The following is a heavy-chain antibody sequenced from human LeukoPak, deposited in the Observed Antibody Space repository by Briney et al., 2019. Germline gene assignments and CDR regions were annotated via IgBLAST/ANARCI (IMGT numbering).Heavy chain of an antibody. CDR3: XGXDYXXDY. Sequence: FTFXXYWMHWVRQAPGEGLVWVSRITRDGSGTAYADSVKGRFTVSRDNAKNTLYLQMNSLRAEDTAVYYCXGXDYXXDYWGQGTXVTVSS. CDR2: ITRDGSGT. D-gene: IGHD4/OR15-4a*01. J-gene: IGHJ4*02. V-gene: IGHV3-74*01. CDR1: FTFXXYW.